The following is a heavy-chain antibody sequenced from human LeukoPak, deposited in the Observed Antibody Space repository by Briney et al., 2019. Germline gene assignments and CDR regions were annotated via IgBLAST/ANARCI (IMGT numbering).Heavy chain of an antibody. J-gene: IGHJ4*02. V-gene: IGHV3-7*01. Sequence: PGGSLRLSCAASGFTFSSYWMSWVRQAPGKGLEWVANIKQDGSEKYYVDPVKGRFTISRDNAKNSLYLQMNSLRAEDTAVYYCARDLHYYGSSGYYCWGQGTLVTVSS. CDR1: GFTFSSYW. CDR2: IKQDGSEK. D-gene: IGHD3-22*01. CDR3: ARDLHYYGSSGYYC.